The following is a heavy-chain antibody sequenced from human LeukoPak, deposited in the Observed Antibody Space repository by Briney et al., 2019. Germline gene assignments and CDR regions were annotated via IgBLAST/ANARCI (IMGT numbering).Heavy chain of an antibody. Sequence: GESLKISCKGSGYSFTTYWIGWVRQMPGKGLECMGIVYPGDSDTRYSPSFQGQVTISADKSFSTAYLQWSSLKASDTAMYYCARHETGPYLDYWGQGTLVTVSS. CDR2: VYPGDSDT. D-gene: IGHD3-9*01. CDR1: GYSFTTYW. CDR3: ARHETGPYLDY. J-gene: IGHJ4*02. V-gene: IGHV5-51*01.